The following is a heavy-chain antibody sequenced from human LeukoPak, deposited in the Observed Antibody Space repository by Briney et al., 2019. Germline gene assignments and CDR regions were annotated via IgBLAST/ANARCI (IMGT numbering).Heavy chain of an antibody. J-gene: IGHJ4*02. Sequence: GASVKVSCKASGGTFSSYAISWVRQAPGQGLEWMGGIIPIFGTANYAQKFQGRVTITADESTSTAYMELSSLRSEDTAVCYCAREIDYYDSSGYYYFDYWGQGTLVTVSS. V-gene: IGHV1-69*13. D-gene: IGHD3-22*01. CDR3: AREIDYYDSSGYYYFDY. CDR2: IIPIFGTA. CDR1: GGTFSSYA.